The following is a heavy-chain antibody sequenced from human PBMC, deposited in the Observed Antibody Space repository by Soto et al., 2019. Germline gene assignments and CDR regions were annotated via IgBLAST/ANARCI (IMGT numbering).Heavy chain of an antibody. CDR1: GYTFTGYY. CDR3: ACSQNYYDSSGLYAAFDI. D-gene: IGHD3-22*01. V-gene: IGHV1-2*04. J-gene: IGHJ3*02. CDR2: INPNSGGT. Sequence: ASVKVSCKASGYTFTGYYMHWVRQAPGQGLEWMGWINPNSGGTNYAQKFQGWVTMTRDTSISTAYMELSRLRSDDTAVYYCACSQNYYDSSGLYAAFDIWGQGTMVTVSS.